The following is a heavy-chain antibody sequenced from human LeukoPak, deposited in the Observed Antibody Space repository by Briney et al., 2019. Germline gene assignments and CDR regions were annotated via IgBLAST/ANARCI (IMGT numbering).Heavy chain of an antibody. CDR2: ISYDGSNK. V-gene: IGHV3-30*18. CDR3: AKSRELLDY. D-gene: IGHD1-26*01. J-gene: IGHJ4*02. Sequence: GGSLRLSCAASGFTFSSYGMHWVRQAPGKGLEWVAVISYDGSNKYYADSVKGRFTISRDNSKNTLYLQMSSLRAEDTAVYYCAKSRELLDYWGQGTLVTVSS. CDR1: GFTFSSYG.